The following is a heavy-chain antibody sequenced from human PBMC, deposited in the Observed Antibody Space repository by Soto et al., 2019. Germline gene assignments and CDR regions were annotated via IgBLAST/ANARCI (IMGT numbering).Heavy chain of an antibody. J-gene: IGHJ3*01. CDR2: TSGYSGNS. CDR3: ARDIFGHVDAFDL. D-gene: IGHD3-3*02. Sequence: AAVKVSCKASGYIFSSFYINWVRQAPGQGLEWMGWTSGYSGNSKYAQKFQGRVTMTTDTSTNTGYMEMRSLTSDDTAVYYCARDIFGHVDAFDLWGQGTMVTVSS. CDR1: GYIFSSFY. V-gene: IGHV1-18*01.